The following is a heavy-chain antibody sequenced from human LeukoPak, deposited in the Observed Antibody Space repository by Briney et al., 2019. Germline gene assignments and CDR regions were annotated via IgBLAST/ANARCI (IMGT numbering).Heavy chain of an antibody. V-gene: IGHV3-7*05. Sequence: TGGSLRLSCAASGFTFSSYWMSWVRQAPGKGLEWVANIKQDGSEKYYVDSVKGRFTISRDNAKNSLFLQMNSLRAEDTAVYYCARAGGDYVFDYWGQGTLVTVSS. CDR3: ARAGGDYVFDY. D-gene: IGHD4-17*01. J-gene: IGHJ4*02. CDR1: GFTFSSYW. CDR2: IKQDGSEK.